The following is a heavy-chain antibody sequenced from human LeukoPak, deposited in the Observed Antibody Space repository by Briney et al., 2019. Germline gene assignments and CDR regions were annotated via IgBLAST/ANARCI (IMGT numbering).Heavy chain of an antibody. V-gene: IGHV5-10-1*01. CDR3: ARRCQGSSCYRAFDY. Sequence: TGESLRIFRKGPGYSFTNYWISWVRQRPGKGLEWRGRIDPSDSYTNYSPSFQGHVTISADKSISTAYLQWSSLKASDTAMYYCARRCQGSSCYRAFDYWGQGTLVTVSS. CDR1: GYSFTNYW. J-gene: IGHJ4*02. CDR2: IDPSDSYT. D-gene: IGHD6-13*01.